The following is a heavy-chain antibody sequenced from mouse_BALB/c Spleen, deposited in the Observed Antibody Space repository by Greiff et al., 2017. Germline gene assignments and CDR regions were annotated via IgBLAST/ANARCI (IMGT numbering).Heavy chain of an antibody. CDR2: ISSGGSYT. V-gene: IGHV5-9-4*01. D-gene: IGHD2-4*01. CDR1: GFTFSSYA. J-gene: IGHJ4*01. CDR3: ARGCDYDGGDAMDY. Sequence: EVKLVESGGGLVKPGGSLKLSCAASGFTFSSYAMSWVRQSPEKRLEWVAEISSGGSYTYYPDTVTGRFTISRDNAKNTLYLQMSSLRSEDTAMYYCARGCDYDGGDAMDYWGQGTSVTVSS.